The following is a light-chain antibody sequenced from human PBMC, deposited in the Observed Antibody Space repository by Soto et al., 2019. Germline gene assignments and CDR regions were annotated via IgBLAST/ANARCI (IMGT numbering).Light chain of an antibody. V-gene: IGKV1-27*01. CDR3: QKYDRAPFT. J-gene: IGKJ3*01. CDR1: QDIRNY. Sequence: IQMTQSPSSLSLSVGYRVTITCRASQDIRNYLAWYQQKPGKVTKLLIYAASTLQSGVPSRLSGSGSGKDFTLTINSLQPEDIATYYCQKYDRAPFTFGPGTKVDIK. CDR2: AAS.